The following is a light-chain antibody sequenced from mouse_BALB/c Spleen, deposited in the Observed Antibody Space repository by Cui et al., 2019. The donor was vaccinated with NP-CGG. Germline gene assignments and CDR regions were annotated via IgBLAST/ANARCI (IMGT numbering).Light chain of an antibody. CDR2: GTN. CDR3: ALWYSNHWV. J-gene: IGLJ1*01. Sequence: QTVVTQRSALTTSPGETVTLTCRSRTGAVTTSNYANWVQEKPDHLFTGLIGGTNNRAPGVPARFSGSLIGDKAALTITGAQTEDEAIYFCALWYSNHWVFGGGTKLTVL. CDR1: TGAVTTSNY. V-gene: IGLV1*01.